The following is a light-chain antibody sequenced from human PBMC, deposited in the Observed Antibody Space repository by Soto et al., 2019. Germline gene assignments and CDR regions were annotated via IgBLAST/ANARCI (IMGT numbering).Light chain of an antibody. CDR1: QSIFSNY. CDR2: GAS. J-gene: IGKJ2*01. Sequence: VLTQSPGTLSLSPGERATLSCRATQSIFSNYLAWYQQKPGQAPRLLIYGASSRATGIPDRFSGSGSGTDFTLTLSRLEPEDSAVYFCQQYGSSPYAFGQGTNLEIK. V-gene: IGKV3-20*01. CDR3: QQYGSSPYA.